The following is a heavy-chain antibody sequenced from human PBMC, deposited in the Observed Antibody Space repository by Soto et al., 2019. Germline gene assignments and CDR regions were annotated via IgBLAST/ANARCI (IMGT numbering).Heavy chain of an antibody. D-gene: IGHD3-16*01. V-gene: IGHV4-31*03. J-gene: IGHJ5*02. CDR3: ARVGGINWFDP. Sequence: QVQLQESGPGLVKPSQTLSLTCTVSGGSISSGGYYWSWIRQHPGKGLEWIGYIYYSGSTYYNPSLKSRLTQSVXTSKNQFSLKLSSVTAADTAVYYCARVGGINWFDPWGQGTLVTVSS. CDR1: GGSISSGGYY. CDR2: IYYSGST.